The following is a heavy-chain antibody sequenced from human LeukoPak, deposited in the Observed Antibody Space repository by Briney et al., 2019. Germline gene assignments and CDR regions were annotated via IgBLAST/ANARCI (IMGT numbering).Heavy chain of an antibody. J-gene: IGHJ4*02. CDR3: ARDPAPDYFDY. V-gene: IGHV1-3*01. CDR2: INAGNGNT. Sequence: ASVKVSCKASGYTFTNCVMHWVRQAPGQRLEWMGWINAGNGNTKYSQKFQGRVTFTRDTSASTAYMELSSLRSEDTAVYYCARDPAPDYFDYWGQGTLVTVSS. CDR1: GYTFTNCV.